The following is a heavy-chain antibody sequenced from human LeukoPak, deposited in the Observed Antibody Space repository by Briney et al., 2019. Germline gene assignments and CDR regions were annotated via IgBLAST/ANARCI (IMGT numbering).Heavy chain of an antibody. V-gene: IGHV4-39*01. J-gene: IGHJ4*02. CDR1: GGSISSSSYY. CDR2: IYYSGST. CDR3: ARQGDGYNYCY. Sequence: LETLSLTCTVSGGSISSSSYYWGWIRQPPGKGLEWIGSIYYSGSTYYNPSLKSRVTISVDTSKNQFSLKLSSVTAADTAVYYCARQGDGYNYCYWGQGTLVTVSS. D-gene: IGHD5-24*01.